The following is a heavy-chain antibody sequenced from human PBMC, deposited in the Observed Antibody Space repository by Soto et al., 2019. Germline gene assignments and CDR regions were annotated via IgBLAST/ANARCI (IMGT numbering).Heavy chain of an antibody. CDR3: ARRETDYDFWSGSKSHFDY. J-gene: IGHJ4*02. CDR2: IYYSGST. D-gene: IGHD3-3*01. Sequence: SETLSLTCTVSGGSISSSSYYWGWIRQPPGKGLEWIGSIYYSGSTYYNPSLKSRVTISVDTSKNQFSLKLSSVTAADTAVYYCARRETDYDFWSGSKSHFDYWGQGTLVTVSS. CDR1: GGSISSSSYY. V-gene: IGHV4-39*01.